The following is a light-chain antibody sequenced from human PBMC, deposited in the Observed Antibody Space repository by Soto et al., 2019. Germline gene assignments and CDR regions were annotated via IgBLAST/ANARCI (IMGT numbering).Light chain of an antibody. V-gene: IGKV3-15*01. CDR1: QSVRDN. CDR3: QHYNFWPHT. CDR2: RAS. Sequence: EILLTQSPATLAVSPGEGATLSCRASQSVRDNLAWYQQKPGQAPRLLIYRASTRATGVPARFSGSGSGTEFTLTISSLQSEDVSVYFCQHYNFWPHTFGQGTRLET. J-gene: IGKJ5*01.